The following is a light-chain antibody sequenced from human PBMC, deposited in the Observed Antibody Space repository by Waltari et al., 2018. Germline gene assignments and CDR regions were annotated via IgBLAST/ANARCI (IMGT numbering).Light chain of an antibody. CDR3: CSYAGSYILV. CDR1: RSDVGYYNH. CDR2: DVT. Sequence: QSDLTQPRSVSGSPGPSVTISCTGTRSDVGYYNHVSWYQPRPGKDPILKLYDVTKMPSGVPDRFAGSKSGNTASLAISGLQAEDEADFYCCSYAGSYILVFGGGTKLTVL. V-gene: IGLV2-11*01. J-gene: IGLJ2*01.